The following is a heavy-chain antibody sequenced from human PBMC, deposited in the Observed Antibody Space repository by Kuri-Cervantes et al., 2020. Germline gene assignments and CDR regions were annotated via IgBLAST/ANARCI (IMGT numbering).Heavy chain of an antibody. CDR2: ISVSGDGT. CDR1: GFTFSSYA. D-gene: IGHD4-23*01. J-gene: IGHJ4*02. V-gene: IGHV3-23*01. Sequence: GGSLRLSCAASGFTFSSYAMSWVRQAPGKGLEWVSAISVSGDGTYYADSVRGRFTISRDNSKNTLYLQMNSLRAEDTAIYYCTQRNLYDGIGRSSVYWGQGTLVTVSS. CDR3: TQRNLYDGIGRSSVY.